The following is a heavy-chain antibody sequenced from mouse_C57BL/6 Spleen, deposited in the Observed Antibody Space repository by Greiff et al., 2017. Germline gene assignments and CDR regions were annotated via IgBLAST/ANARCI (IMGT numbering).Heavy chain of an antibody. CDR1: GFTFSSYT. Sequence: EVQGVESGGGLVKPGGSLKLSCAASGFTFSSYTMSWVRQTPEKRLEWVATISGGGGNTYYPASVKGRFTISRDNAKNTLYLQMSSLRSEDTALYYCARQGYDYDGGAWFAYWGQGTLVTVSA. CDR3: ARQGYDYDGGAWFAY. V-gene: IGHV5-9*01. D-gene: IGHD2-4*01. J-gene: IGHJ3*01. CDR2: ISGGGGNT.